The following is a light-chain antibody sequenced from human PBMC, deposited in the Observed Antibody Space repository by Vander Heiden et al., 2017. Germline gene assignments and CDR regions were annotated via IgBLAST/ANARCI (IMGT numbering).Light chain of an antibody. Sequence: LVLTPSQATLFVSPGERATLSCRASQSVSSILAWYQQNPGQAPRPPIYGASTRATGIPARFSGSGSGTEFTLTISSLQSEDFAVYYCQQYNNWPPYTFGQGTKLEIK. V-gene: IGKV3-15*01. CDR2: GAS. J-gene: IGKJ2*01. CDR1: QSVSSI. CDR3: QQYNNWPPYT.